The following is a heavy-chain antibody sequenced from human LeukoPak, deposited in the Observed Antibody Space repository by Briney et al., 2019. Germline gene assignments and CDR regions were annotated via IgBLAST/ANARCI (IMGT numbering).Heavy chain of an antibody. D-gene: IGHD6-25*01. Sequence: PSETLSLTCSVSGGSIRNYHWSWTRQPPGKGLEWIGYIYCSGTTNYNPSLESRVTISVDTSKNQFSLELSSVTAADTAVYYCARGGGSFDYWGQGILVTVSS. J-gene: IGHJ4*02. V-gene: IGHV4-59*12. CDR1: GGSIRNYH. CDR2: IYCSGTT. CDR3: ARGGGSFDY.